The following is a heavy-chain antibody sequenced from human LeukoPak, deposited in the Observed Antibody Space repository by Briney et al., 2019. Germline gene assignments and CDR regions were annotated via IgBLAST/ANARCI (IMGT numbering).Heavy chain of an antibody. D-gene: IGHD3-3*01. V-gene: IGHV4-4*07. CDR3: ASSFAVAGYYHGTDV. CDR2: IHTGGST. CDR1: GGSITSYY. Sequence: SETLSLTCTVSGGSITSYYWSWTRQPAGKGLEWIGRIHTGGSTNYNPSLKSRVTMSVDTSKNQFSLKLTSVTATDTAMYYCASSFAVAGYYHGTDVWGQGTTVTVSS. J-gene: IGHJ6*02.